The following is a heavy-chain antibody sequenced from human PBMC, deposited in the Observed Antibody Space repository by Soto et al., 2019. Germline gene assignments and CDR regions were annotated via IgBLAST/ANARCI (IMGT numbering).Heavy chain of an antibody. J-gene: IGHJ4*02. CDR3: ARDGDFWSAYSSKLGSTGFVY. CDR2: INPNTGDT. CDR1: GYTFTDYH. D-gene: IGHD3-3*01. V-gene: IGHV1-2*06. Sequence: ASVKVSCKASGYTFTDYHIHWVRQAPGQGLEWLARINPNTGDTNSAQNFQGRVSVTWDSSTSTAYMELNSLTSDDTAAYYCARDGDFWSAYSSKLGSTGFVYWGQGALVTVSS.